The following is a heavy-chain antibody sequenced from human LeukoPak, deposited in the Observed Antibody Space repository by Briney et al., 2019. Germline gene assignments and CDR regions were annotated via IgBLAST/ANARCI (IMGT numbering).Heavy chain of an antibody. J-gene: IGHJ3*02. CDR2: IYTSGST. CDR3: AAGDIVVVQEGAFDI. V-gene: IGHV4-4*09. Sequence: SETLSLTCTVSGGSISSYYWSWIRQPPGKGLEWVGYIYTSGSTNYNPSLKSRVTISADTSKNQFSLKLSSVTAADTAVYYCAAGDIVVVQEGAFDIWGQGTMVTVSS. D-gene: IGHD2-2*01. CDR1: GGSISSYY.